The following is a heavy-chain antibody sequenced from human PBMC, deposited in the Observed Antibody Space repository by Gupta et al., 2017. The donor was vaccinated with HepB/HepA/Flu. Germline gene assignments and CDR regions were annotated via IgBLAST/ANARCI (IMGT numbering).Heavy chain of an antibody. D-gene: IGHD6-13*01. Sequence: EVQLVESGGGLVQPGGSLRLSCAASGFTFRSYWMSWVRQAPGKGLCWVANIKQDVSEKYYVDSVKGRFTISRDNAKNSLYLQMNSLRAEDTAVYYCARGMGIAAVRYFDYWGQGTLVTVSS. CDR1: GFTFRSYW. J-gene: IGHJ4*02. CDR3: ARGMGIAAVRYFDY. CDR2: IKQDVSEK. V-gene: IGHV3-7*01.